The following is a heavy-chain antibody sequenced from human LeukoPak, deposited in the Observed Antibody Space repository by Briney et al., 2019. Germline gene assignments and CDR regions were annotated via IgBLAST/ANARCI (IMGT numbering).Heavy chain of an antibody. D-gene: IGHD3-16*01. CDR3: AKVPVSSYGGSYHFDY. V-gene: IGHV3-30*04. Sequence: GRSLRLSCAASGFTFSGYAMLWVRQAPGKGLEWVAFISHDGSNRYYADSVKGRFTISRDNSKNTLYLHMNSLRAEDTAVYYCAKVPVSSYGGSYHFDYWGQGTLVTVSS. CDR1: GFTFSGYA. J-gene: IGHJ4*02. CDR2: ISHDGSNR.